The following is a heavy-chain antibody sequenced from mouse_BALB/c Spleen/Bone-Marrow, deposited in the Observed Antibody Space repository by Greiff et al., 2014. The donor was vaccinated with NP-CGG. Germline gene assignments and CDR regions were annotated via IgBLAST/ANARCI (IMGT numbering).Heavy chain of an antibody. J-gene: IGHJ1*01. CDR1: SNSITSDYG. Sequence: EVQLQQSGPGLVKPSQSLSLTCTVTSNSITSDYGWNWIRQFPGNKLEWMGYIRYSGSTSYNPSLKSRISITRDTSKNQIFLQLNSVTTEDTATYYCARSADWYFEVWGAGTTVTVSA. V-gene: IGHV3-2*02. CDR2: IRYSGST. CDR3: ARSADWYFEV.